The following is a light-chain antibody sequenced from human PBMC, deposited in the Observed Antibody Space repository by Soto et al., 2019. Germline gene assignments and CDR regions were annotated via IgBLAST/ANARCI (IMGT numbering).Light chain of an antibody. CDR2: EVS. Sequence: QAVVTQPASVSGSPGQSITISCTGTSTDIGGYTFVSWYQQHPGKGPKLLIYEVSNRPSGVSNRFSGSKAGNTASLTISGLQAEDQADYFCSSYTSSRTVMFGGGTKLTVL. CDR3: SSYTSSRTVM. CDR1: STDIGGYTF. J-gene: IGLJ3*02. V-gene: IGLV2-14*01.